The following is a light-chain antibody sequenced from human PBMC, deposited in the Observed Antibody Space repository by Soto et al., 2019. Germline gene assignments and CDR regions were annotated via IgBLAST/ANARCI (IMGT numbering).Light chain of an antibody. CDR3: CALALRSTLI. J-gene: IGLJ2*01. Sequence: QSALTQPASVSGSPGQSITISCTGTSSDVGNYNLVSWYQQYPGKAPKLMIYEGDKRPSGVSHRFFGSKSGNTASLTISGLQAEDEADYYCCALALRSTLIFGGGTKLTVL. CDR2: EGD. V-gene: IGLV2-23*01. CDR1: SSDVGNYNL.